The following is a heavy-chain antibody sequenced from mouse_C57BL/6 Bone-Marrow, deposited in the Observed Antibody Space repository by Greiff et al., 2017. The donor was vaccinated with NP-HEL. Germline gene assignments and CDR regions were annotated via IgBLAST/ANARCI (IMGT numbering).Heavy chain of an antibody. CDR3: ARNWYYEYGLDY. Sequence: QVQLKQSGPGLVQPSQCLSITCTVSGFSLTSYGVHWVRQSPGKGLEWLGVIWSGGSTDYNADFISRLVISKDNSKSQVCIKMNSRQAVDTAIYYGARNWYYEYGLDYWGQGTTLTVSS. J-gene: IGHJ2*01. D-gene: IGHD2-4*01. CDR2: IWSGGST. CDR1: GFSLTSYG. V-gene: IGHV2-2*01.